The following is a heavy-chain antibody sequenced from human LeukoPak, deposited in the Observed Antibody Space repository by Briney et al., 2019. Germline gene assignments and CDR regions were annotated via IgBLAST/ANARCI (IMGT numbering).Heavy chain of an antibody. CDR1: AFAFSTYA. Sequence: PGGSLRLSCAASAFAFSTYAMHWVRQAPGKGLEWVAVISFDGNTKYYADSVKGRFTISRDNSKNTLYLQTNSLRAEDTAVYYCAREEMATITYDYWGQGTLVTVSS. D-gene: IGHD5-24*01. CDR3: AREEMATITYDY. J-gene: IGHJ4*02. V-gene: IGHV3-30-3*01. CDR2: ISFDGNTK.